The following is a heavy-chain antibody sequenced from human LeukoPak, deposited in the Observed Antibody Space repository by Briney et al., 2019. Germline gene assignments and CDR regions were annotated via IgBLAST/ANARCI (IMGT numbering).Heavy chain of an antibody. Sequence: GGSLRLSCAASGFTFSRYGMSWVRQAPGKGLEWVSAISGSGGRTYYADSVKGRFTISRDNSKNTLYLQMNSLRAEDTAVYNCAKGDFYGSGRDYYYYMDVWGKGTTVTVSS. CDR1: GFTFSRYG. CDR2: ISGSGGRT. CDR3: AKGDFYGSGRDYYYYMDV. V-gene: IGHV3-23*01. J-gene: IGHJ6*03. D-gene: IGHD3-10*01.